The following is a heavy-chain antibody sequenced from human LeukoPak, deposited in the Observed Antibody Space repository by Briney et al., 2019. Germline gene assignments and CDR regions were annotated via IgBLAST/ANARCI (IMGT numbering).Heavy chain of an antibody. Sequence: PGGSLRLSCSAPGFTFSTYSMNWVRQAPGKGLEWVSSISSSSRYIYYADSVKGRFTISRDNAKNSLYLQMKSLRAEDTAVYYCAKVRIQLLYFDYWGQGTLVTVSS. CDR2: ISSSSRYI. J-gene: IGHJ4*02. D-gene: IGHD5-18*01. V-gene: IGHV3-21*04. CDR3: AKVRIQLLYFDY. CDR1: GFTFSTYS.